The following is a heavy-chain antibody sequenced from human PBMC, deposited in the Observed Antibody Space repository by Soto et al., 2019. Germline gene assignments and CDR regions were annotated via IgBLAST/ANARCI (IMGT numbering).Heavy chain of an antibody. CDR1: GGSISSYY. CDR3: AREREYYYGSGSTRRFFGLVP. V-gene: IGHV4-59*12. J-gene: IGHJ5*02. Sequence: SETLSLTCTVAGGSISSYYWSWIRQPPGKGLEWIGYIYYSGSTNYNPSLKSRVTISVDTSKNQFSLKLSSVTAADTAVYYCAREREYYYGSGSTRRFFGLVPWGQGTLVTVS. D-gene: IGHD3-10*01. CDR2: IYYSGST.